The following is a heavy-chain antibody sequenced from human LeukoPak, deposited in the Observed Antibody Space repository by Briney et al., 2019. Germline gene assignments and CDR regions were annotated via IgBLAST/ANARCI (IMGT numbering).Heavy chain of an antibody. D-gene: IGHD3-10*01. V-gene: IGHV5-51*01. CDR2: IYPGDSDT. CDR3: ARLSNHYYGSGSYFPGYFDY. CDR1: GYSFTNYW. Sequence: GESLKISCKGSGYSFTNYWIGWARQMPGEGLEWMGIIYPGDSDTRYSPSFQGQVTISADKSISTAYQQWSSLKASDTAMYYCARLSNHYYGSGSYFPGYFDYWGQGTLVTVSS. J-gene: IGHJ4*02.